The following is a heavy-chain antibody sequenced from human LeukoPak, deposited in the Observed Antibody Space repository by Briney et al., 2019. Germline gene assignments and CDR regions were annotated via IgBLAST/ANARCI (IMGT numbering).Heavy chain of an antibody. D-gene: IGHD4-17*01. Sequence: GGSLRLSCAASGFTFSSYSMNWIRQAPGKGLEWVSYISSSGSTIYYADSVKGRFTISRDNAKNSLYLQMNSLRAEDTAVYYCARGTTLNYYYYYGMDVWGQGTTVTVSS. CDR2: ISSSGSTI. J-gene: IGHJ6*02. CDR1: GFTFSSYS. CDR3: ARGTTLNYYYYYGMDV. V-gene: IGHV3-48*04.